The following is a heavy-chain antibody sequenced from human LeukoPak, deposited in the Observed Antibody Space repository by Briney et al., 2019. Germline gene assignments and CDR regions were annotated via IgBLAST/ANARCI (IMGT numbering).Heavy chain of an antibody. CDR3: VRDLRTDYAFDS. Sequence: GGSLRLSCAAPGFIFDDYGMTWVRQGPGKGPEWVSGINWDGYSTGYADSVRGRFTISRDNAKSTLYLQMNSLRPEDTALYYCVRDLRTDYAFDSWCQGTLVTVSS. J-gene: IGHJ4*02. D-gene: IGHD4/OR15-4a*01. V-gene: IGHV3-20*04. CDR2: INWDGYST. CDR1: GFIFDDYG.